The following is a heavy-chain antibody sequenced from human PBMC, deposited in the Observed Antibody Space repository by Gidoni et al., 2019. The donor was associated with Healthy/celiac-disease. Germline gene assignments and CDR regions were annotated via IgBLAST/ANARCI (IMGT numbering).Heavy chain of an antibody. CDR2: IKQDGSEK. CDR3: ARYVYYYYYMDV. V-gene: IGHV3-7*03. D-gene: IGHD2-8*01. J-gene: IGHJ6*03. Sequence: EVQLVESGGGLVQPGGSLRLSCAALGFTFSSYWMSWVRQAPGKGLEWVANIKQDGSEKYYVDSVKGRFTISRDNAKNSLYLQMNSLRAEDTAVYYCARYVYYYYYMDVWGKGTTVTVSS. CDR1: GFTFSSYW.